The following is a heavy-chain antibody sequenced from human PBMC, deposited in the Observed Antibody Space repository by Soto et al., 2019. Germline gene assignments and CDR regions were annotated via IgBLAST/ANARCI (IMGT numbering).Heavy chain of an antibody. Sequence: GGSLRLSCAASGFTFSSYAMSWVRQAPGKGLEWVSAISGSGGSTYYADSVKGRFTISRDNSKNTLYLQMNSLRAEDTAVYYCAKVASDFWSGYDDYYYGMDVWGQGTTVTVSS. CDR1: GFTFSSYA. J-gene: IGHJ6*02. CDR3: AKVASDFWSGYDDYYYGMDV. V-gene: IGHV3-23*01. D-gene: IGHD3-3*01. CDR2: ISGSGGST.